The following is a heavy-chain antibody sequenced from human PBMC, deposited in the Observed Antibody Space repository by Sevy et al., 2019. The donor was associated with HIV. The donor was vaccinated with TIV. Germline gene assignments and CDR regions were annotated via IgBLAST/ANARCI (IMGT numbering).Heavy chain of an antibody. CDR3: ARGGGNGWYYFDY. D-gene: IGHD6-19*01. Sequence: ASVTVSCKASGGTFSSYGISWVRQAPGQGLEWMGGIIPILGTVNYEQKFQGRVTITADESTKTGYMELSSLRSEDTAVYYCARGGGNGWYYFDYWGQETLVTVSS. V-gene: IGHV1-69*13. J-gene: IGHJ4*02. CDR1: GGTFSSYG. CDR2: IIPILGTV.